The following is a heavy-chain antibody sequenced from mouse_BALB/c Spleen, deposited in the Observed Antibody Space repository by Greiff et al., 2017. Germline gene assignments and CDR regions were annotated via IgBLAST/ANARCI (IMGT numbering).Heavy chain of an antibody. V-gene: IGHV2-2*02. J-gene: IGHJ4*01. CDR2: IWSGGST. CDR3: ASYYYGGAMDY. Sequence: QVQLKESGPGLVQPSQSLSITCTVSGFSLTSYGVHWVRQSPGKGLEWLGVIWSGGSTDYNAAFISRLSISKDNSKSQVFFKMNSLQANDTAIYYCASYYYGGAMDYWGQGTSVTVSS. D-gene: IGHD1-1*01. CDR1: GFSLTSYG.